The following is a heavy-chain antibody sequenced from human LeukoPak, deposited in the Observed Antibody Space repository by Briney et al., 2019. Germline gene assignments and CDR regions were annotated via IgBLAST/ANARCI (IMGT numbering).Heavy chain of an antibody. CDR3: ASGKWELRPFDY. V-gene: IGHV4-4*07. J-gene: IGHJ4*02. Sequence: PSETLSLTCTVSGASISSYYWSWIRQPPGKGLEWIGRIYTSGSTNYNPSLKSRVTMSVDTSKNQFSLKLSSVTAADTAVYYCASGKWELRPFDYWGQGTLVTVSS. D-gene: IGHD1-26*01. CDR1: GASISSYY. CDR2: IYTSGST.